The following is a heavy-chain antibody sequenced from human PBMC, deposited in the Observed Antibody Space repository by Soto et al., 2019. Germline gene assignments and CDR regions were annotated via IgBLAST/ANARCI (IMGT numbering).Heavy chain of an antibody. V-gene: IGHV1-2*02. Sequence: GASVKVSCKASGYTFTGYYIHWVRQAPGQGLEWMGWLNPNGGGTNYAQKFQGRVTMTWDTSISTAYMELSRLRSDDTAVYYCARAYCSSTSCPTGGYYGMDVWGQGTTVTV. CDR2: LNPNGGGT. CDR3: ARAYCSSTSCPTGGYYGMDV. CDR1: GYTFTGYY. J-gene: IGHJ6*02. D-gene: IGHD2-2*01.